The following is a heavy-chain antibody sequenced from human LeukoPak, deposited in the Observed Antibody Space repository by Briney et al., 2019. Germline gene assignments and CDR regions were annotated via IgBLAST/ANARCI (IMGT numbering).Heavy chain of an antibody. Sequence: GASVKVSCKASGGTFSSYAISWVRQAPGQGLEWMGGIIPIFGTANYAQKFQGRVTITADESTSTAYMELSSLRSEDTAVYYCARGRNGDGYNYFDYWGQGTLVTVSS. CDR1: GGTFSSYA. CDR3: ARGRNGDGYNYFDY. J-gene: IGHJ4*02. D-gene: IGHD5-24*01. V-gene: IGHV1-69*13. CDR2: IIPIFGTA.